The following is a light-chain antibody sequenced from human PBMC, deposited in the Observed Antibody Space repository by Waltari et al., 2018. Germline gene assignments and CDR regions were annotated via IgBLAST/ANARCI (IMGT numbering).Light chain of an antibody. CDR2: NND. V-gene: IGLV1-44*01. CDR3: AAWDDSLNGV. CDR1: YSNIGHNS. J-gene: IGLJ3*02. Sequence: QSVLTQPPSASGTPGQRVTISCSGSYSNIGHNSVNWYQQVPGTAPKLLIYNNDRRPSVVPDRFSGSKSGNSASLAISGLQSEDEADYYCAAWDDSLNGVFGGGTKLTVL.